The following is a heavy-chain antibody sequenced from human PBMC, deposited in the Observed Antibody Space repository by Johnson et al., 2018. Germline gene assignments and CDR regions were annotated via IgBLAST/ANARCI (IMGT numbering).Heavy chain of an antibody. CDR3: AREGNGDHGMDV. J-gene: IGHJ6*02. D-gene: IGHD4-17*01. CDR2: IWYDGRQQ. Sequence: LVQSGGGVVQPGXSLRLACAASGFVFSGFAMHWVRQPPGKGLEWVAIIWYDGRQQHYADFVKGRLTNPRDKSKNIVYLEMSSLRVDDTDVYFCAREGNGDHGMDVWGQGTTVSVSS. CDR1: GFVFSGFA. V-gene: IGHV3-33*01.